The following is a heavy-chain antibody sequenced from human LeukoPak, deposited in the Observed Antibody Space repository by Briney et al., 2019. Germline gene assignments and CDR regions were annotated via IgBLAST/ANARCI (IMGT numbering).Heavy chain of an antibody. D-gene: IGHD6-19*01. CDR1: GFTFSSYS. Sequence: PGGSLRLSCAASGFTFSSYSMNWVRQAPGEGLEWVSSISSSSSYIYYADSVKGRFTISRDNAKNSLYLQMSSLRAEDTAVYYCARPGYSSGWYSYYYYGMDVWGQGTTVTVSS. V-gene: IGHV3-21*01. CDR3: ARPGYSSGWYSYYYYGMDV. J-gene: IGHJ6*02. CDR2: ISSSSSYI.